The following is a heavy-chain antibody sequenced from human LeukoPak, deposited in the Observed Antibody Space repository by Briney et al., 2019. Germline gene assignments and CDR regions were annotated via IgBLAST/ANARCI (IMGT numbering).Heavy chain of an antibody. V-gene: IGHV3-30-3*01. CDR2: IASDGSHT. D-gene: IGHD2-21*01. CDR1: GFTFSTYF. CDR3: ARERQDTILHSGAFDI. J-gene: IGHJ3*02. Sequence: GRSLRLSCAASGFTFSTYFIHWVPQAPGKGLEWLADIASDGSHTFYVESVKGRFTISRDNSKTTLYLQMNSLRAEDTAVYFCARERQDTILHSGAFDIWGQGTMVTVSS.